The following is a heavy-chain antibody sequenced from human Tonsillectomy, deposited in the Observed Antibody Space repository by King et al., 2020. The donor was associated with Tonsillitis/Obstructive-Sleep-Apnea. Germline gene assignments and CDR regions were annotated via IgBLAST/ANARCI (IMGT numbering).Heavy chain of an antibody. CDR1: GFTFSDYY. J-gene: IGHJ4*02. CDR2: ISSSSSYT. Sequence: VQLVESGGGLVKPGGSLRLSCAASGFTFSDYYMSWIRQAPGKGLEWVSYISSSSSYTNDADSVKGRFTDSRDNAKNSLYLQMNSLRAADTAVYYCARPSDFWSGYSYWGQGTLVTVSS. CDR3: ARPSDFWSGYSY. D-gene: IGHD3-3*01. V-gene: IGHV3-11*05.